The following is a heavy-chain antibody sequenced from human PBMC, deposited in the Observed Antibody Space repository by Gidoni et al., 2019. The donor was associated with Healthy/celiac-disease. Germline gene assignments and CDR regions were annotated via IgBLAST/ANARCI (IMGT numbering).Heavy chain of an antibody. CDR3: AKEAQQWLVRRHSYYYYGMDV. CDR2: ISGSGGST. D-gene: IGHD6-19*01. J-gene: IGHJ6*02. CDR1: GFTFSSYA. Sequence: EVQLLESGGGLVQPGGSLRLSCAASGFTFSSYAMSWVRQAPGKGLEWVSAISGSGGSTYYADSVKGRFTISRDNSKNTLYLQMNSLRAEDTAVYYCAKEAQQWLVRRHSYYYYGMDVWGQGTTVTVSS. V-gene: IGHV3-23*01.